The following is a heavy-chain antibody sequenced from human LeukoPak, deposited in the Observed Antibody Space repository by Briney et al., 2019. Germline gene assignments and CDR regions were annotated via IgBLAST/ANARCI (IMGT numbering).Heavy chain of an antibody. D-gene: IGHD3-10*01. CDR3: ARRYYQRSGTSNFFDY. J-gene: IGHJ4*02. V-gene: IGHV1-46*01. CDR1: GYTFTSYY. CDR2: INPSGGST. Sequence: ASVKVSCTASGYTFTSYYMHWVRQAPGQGLEWMGIINPSGGSTSYAQKFQGRVTMTRDTSTSTVYMELSSLRSEDTAVYYCARRYYQRSGTSNFFDYWGQGTLVTVSS.